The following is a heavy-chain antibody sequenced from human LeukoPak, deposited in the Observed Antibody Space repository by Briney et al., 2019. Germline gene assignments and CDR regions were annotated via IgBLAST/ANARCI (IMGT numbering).Heavy chain of an antibody. CDR2: IYYSGST. CDR1: GGSISSSSYY. Sequence: SETLSLTCTVSGGSISSSSYYLGWIRQPPGKGLEWIGSIYYSGSTYYNPSLKSRVTISVDTSKNQFSLKLSSVTAADTAVYYCARLDWDYDFWSGYYRGNFDYWGQGTLVTVSS. V-gene: IGHV4-39*01. D-gene: IGHD3-3*01. CDR3: ARLDWDYDFWSGYYRGNFDY. J-gene: IGHJ4*02.